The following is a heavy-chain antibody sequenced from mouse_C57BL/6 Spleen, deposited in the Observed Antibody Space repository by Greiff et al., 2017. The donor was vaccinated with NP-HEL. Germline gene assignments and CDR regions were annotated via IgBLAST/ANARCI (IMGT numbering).Heavy chain of an antibody. CDR2: INPNNGGT. CDR3: ARPYYGSSYFDY. V-gene: IGHV1-26*01. Sequence: EVKLQQSGPELVKPGASVKISCKASGYTFTDYYMNWVKQSHGKSLEWIGDINPNNGGTSYNQKFKGKATLTVDKSSSTAYMELRSLTSEDSAVYYCARPYYGSSYFDYWGQGTTLTVSS. J-gene: IGHJ2*01. CDR1: GYTFTDYY. D-gene: IGHD1-1*01.